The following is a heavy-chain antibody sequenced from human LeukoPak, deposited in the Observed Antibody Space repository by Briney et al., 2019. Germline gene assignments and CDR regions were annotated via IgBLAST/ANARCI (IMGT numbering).Heavy chain of an antibody. CDR3: ARAGGEIVVVPAALIEFDP. CDR1: GGPISSSSYY. CDR2: IYYSGST. V-gene: IGHV4-39*01. D-gene: IGHD2-2*01. Sequence: SETLSLTCTVSGGPISSSSYYWGWIRQPPGKGLEWIGSIYYSGSTYYNPSLKSRVTISVDTSKNQFSLKLSSVTAADTAVYYCARAGGEIVVVPAALIEFDPWGQGTLVTVSS. J-gene: IGHJ5*02.